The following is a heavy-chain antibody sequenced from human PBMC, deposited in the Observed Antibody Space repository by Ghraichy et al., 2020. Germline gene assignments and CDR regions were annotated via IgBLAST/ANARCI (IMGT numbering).Heavy chain of an antibody. V-gene: IGHV4-34*01. CDR1: GGSFSGYY. CDR2: INHSGST. J-gene: IGHJ5*02. Sequence: SETLSLTCAVYGGSFSGYYWSWIRQPPGKGLEWIGEINHSGSTNYNPSLKSRVTISVDTSKNQFSLKLSSVTAADTAVYYCARGPRACLSGSSTSCYRYWFDPWGQGTLVTVSS. CDR3: ARGPRACLSGSSTSCYRYWFDP. D-gene: IGHD2-2*02.